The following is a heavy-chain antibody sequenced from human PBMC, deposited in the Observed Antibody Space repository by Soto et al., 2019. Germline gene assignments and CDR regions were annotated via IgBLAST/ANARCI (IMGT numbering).Heavy chain of an antibody. Sequence: ASVKVSCKASGYTFTSYAMHWVRQAPGQRLEWMGWINAGNGNTKYSQKFQGRVTITRDTSASTAYMELSSLRSEDTAVYYCARVSTTFWSGYYPPYYGMDVWGQGTTVTVSS. D-gene: IGHD3-3*01. J-gene: IGHJ6*02. V-gene: IGHV1-3*01. CDR1: GYTFTSYA. CDR2: INAGNGNT. CDR3: ARVSTTFWSGYYPPYYGMDV.